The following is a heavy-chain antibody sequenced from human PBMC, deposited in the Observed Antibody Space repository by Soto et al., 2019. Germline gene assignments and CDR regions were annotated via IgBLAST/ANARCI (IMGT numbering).Heavy chain of an antibody. CDR2: IIPIFGTA. CDR1: GGTFSSYA. Sequence: QVQLVQSGAEVKKPGSSVKVSCKASGGTFSSYAISWVRQAPGQGLEWMGGIIPIFGTANYAQKFQGRVTITADESTSTGYMELSSLRSEDTAVYYCAEGIVPYGGSLGDAFDIWGQGTMVTVSS. D-gene: IGHD2-15*01. J-gene: IGHJ3*02. CDR3: AEGIVPYGGSLGDAFDI. V-gene: IGHV1-69*01.